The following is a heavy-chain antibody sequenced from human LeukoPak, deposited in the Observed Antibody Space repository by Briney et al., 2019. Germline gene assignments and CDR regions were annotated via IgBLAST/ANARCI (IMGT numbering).Heavy chain of an antibody. CDR2: IKQDGSEK. CDR1: GFTFSSYW. J-gene: IGHJ4*02. D-gene: IGHD1-26*01. CDR3: ARDYIVGATYYFDY. Sequence: PGGSLSLSCAASGFTFSSYWMSWVRQAPGKGLEWVANIKQDGSEKYYVDSVKGRFTISRDNAKNSLYLQMNSLRAEDTVVYYCARDYIVGATYYFDYWGQGTLVTVSS. V-gene: IGHV3-7*01.